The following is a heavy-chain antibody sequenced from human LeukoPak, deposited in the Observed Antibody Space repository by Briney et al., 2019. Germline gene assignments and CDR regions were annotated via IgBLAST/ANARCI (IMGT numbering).Heavy chain of an antibody. V-gene: IGHV1-69*13. D-gene: IGHD1-14*01. Sequence: SVKVSCKASGGTFSSYAISWVRQAPGQGLEWMGGIIPIFGTANYAQKFQGRVTITADESASTAYMELSSLRSEDTAVYYCARDLVDYRMGNYYYYMDVWSKGTTVTVSS. CDR3: ARDLVDYRMGNYYYYMDV. J-gene: IGHJ6*03. CDR1: GGTFSSYA. CDR2: IIPIFGTA.